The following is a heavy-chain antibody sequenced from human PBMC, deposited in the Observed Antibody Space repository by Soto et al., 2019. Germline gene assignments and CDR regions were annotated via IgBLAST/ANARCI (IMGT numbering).Heavy chain of an antibody. V-gene: IGHV3-30*18. J-gene: IGHJ6*02. CDR2: ISYDGSNK. CDR3: VNSCYDSVPHCYYYYGMDV. CDR1: GFTLSSYG. D-gene: IGHD5-12*01. Sequence: PGWSLRLACAASGFTLSSYGMPWVRQAPGKGLEWVAVISYDGSNKYYADSVKGRFTISRDNSKNTLYLQMNSLRAEDTAVYYCVNSCYDSVPHCYYYYGMDVWGQGTTVTVSS.